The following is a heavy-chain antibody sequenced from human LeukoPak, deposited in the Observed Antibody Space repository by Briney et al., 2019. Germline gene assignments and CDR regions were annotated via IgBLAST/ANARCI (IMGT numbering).Heavy chain of an antibody. CDR1: GFTFSSYA. V-gene: IGHV3-30*04. Sequence: GGSLRLSCAASGFTFSSYAMHWVRQAPGKGLEWVAVISYDGSNKYYADSVKGRFTISRDNSKNTLYLQMNSLRAEDTAVYYCARDFLKVYFDWLYDYWGQGTLVTVSS. CDR3: ARDFLKVYFDWLYDY. J-gene: IGHJ4*02. D-gene: IGHD3-9*01. CDR2: ISYDGSNK.